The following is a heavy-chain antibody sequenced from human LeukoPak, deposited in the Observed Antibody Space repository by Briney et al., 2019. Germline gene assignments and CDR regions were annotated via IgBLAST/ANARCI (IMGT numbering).Heavy chain of an antibody. J-gene: IGHJ6*03. V-gene: IGHV1-18*01. D-gene: IGHD3-16*01. Sequence: GASVKVSCKASGYTFTSYGISWVRQAPGQGLEWMGWISAYNGNTNYAQKLQGRVTMTTDTSTSTAYMELRSLRSDDTAVYYCARKALRSLHYYYYYMDVWGKGTTVTVSS. CDR2: ISAYNGNT. CDR1: GYTFTSYG. CDR3: ARKALRSLHYYYYYMDV.